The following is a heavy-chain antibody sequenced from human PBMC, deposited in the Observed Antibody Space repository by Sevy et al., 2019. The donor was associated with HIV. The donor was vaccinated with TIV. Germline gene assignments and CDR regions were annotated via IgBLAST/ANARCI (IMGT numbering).Heavy chain of an antibody. V-gene: IGHV4-34*01. CDR1: GGSFSGYY. CDR2: INHSGST. J-gene: IGHJ6*03. CDR3: ARGGSYHQPARDYYYYMDV. D-gene: IGHD1-26*01. Sequence: SETLSLTCAVYGGSFSGYYWSWIRQPPGKGLEWIGEINHSGSTNYNPSLKSRVTISVDTSKNQFSLKLSSVTAADTAVYYCARGGSYHQPARDYYYYMDVWGKGTTVTVSS.